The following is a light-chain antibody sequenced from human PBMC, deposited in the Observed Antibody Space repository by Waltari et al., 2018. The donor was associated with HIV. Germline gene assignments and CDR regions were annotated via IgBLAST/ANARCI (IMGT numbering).Light chain of an antibody. CDR3: QAWDSDTGV. V-gene: IGLV3-1*01. J-gene: IGLJ3*02. CDR1: KLGAKY. CDR2: QDS. Sequence: SYELTQPPSVSMSPGQTASITCSGDKLGAKYACWYQQRPGQSPVLVIYQDSKRPSGISERFSGSNSGNTATLTISGTQAMDEADYYCQAWDSDTGVFGGGTKLTVL.